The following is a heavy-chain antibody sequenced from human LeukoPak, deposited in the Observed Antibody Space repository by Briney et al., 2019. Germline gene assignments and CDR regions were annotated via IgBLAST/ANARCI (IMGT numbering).Heavy chain of an antibody. D-gene: IGHD2-15*01. CDR3: ARDCGGGSCYGPYDAFDI. J-gene: IGHJ3*02. CDR2: ISSSGSTI. V-gene: IGHV3-48*03. CDR1: GFTFSTYV. Sequence: GGSLRLSCVASGFTFSTYVINWVRQAPGKGLEWVSYISSSGSTIYYADSVKGRFTISRDNAKNSLYLQMNSLRAEDTAVYYCARDCGGGSCYGPYDAFDIWGQGTMVTVSS.